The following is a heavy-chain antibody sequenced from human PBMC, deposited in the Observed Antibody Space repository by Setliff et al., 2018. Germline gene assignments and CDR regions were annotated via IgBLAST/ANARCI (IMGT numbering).Heavy chain of an antibody. CDR2: INHSGST. J-gene: IGHJ3*02. CDR3: ARGKIRITMIVVPTGGAFDI. V-gene: IGHV4-39*07. CDR1: GGSISSGSYN. Sequence: SETLSLTCTVSGGSISSGSYNWSWIRQPPGKGLEWIGEINHSGSTNYNPSLKSRVTISVDTSKNQFSLTLSSVTAADTAVYYCARGKIRITMIVVPTGGAFDIWGQGTMVTVSS. D-gene: IGHD3-22*01.